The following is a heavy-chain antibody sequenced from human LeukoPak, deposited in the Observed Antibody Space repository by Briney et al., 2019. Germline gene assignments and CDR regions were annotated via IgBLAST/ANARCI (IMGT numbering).Heavy chain of an antibody. CDR2: MNANSGNT. V-gene: IGHV1-8*01. J-gene: IGHJ3*02. CDR1: VDTFTGYE. D-gene: IGHD5-18*01. Sequence: ASVKVSCKASVDTFTGYEINWVRQATGQGVEWMGWMNANSGNTGYAQKFQGRVTMTRNTSISTAYMELSSLRSEDTAVYYCARGLQLDAFDIWGQGTMVTVSS. CDR3: ARGLQLDAFDI.